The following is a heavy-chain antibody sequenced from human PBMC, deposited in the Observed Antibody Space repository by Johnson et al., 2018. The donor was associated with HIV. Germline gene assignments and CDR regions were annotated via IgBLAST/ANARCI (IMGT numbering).Heavy chain of an antibody. CDR3: ASQVRGLRLGVDAFDI. J-gene: IGHJ3*02. V-gene: IGHV3-23*04. CDR1: GFTFSSYA. CDR2: ITDSGGST. D-gene: IGHD3-16*01. Sequence: VQLVESGGGVVQPGRSLRLSCAASGFTFSSYAMSWVRQAPGKGLEWVSSITDSGGSTYYADSVKGRFTISRDNSKNTLYLQMNKLRAEDTAVYFCASQVRGLRLGVDAFDIWGQGTMVTVSS.